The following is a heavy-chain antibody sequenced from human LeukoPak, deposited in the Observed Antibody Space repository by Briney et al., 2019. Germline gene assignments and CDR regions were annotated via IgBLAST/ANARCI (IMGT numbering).Heavy chain of an antibody. CDR2: IYTSGST. Sequence: SETLSLTCTVSGGSISGSNYYWNWIRQPAGKGLEWIGRIYTSGSTNYNPSLKSRVTISVDTSKNQFSLKLSSVTAADTAVYYCARGYSSGWYEEGWFDPWGQGTLVTVSS. CDR3: ARGYSSGWYEEGWFDP. J-gene: IGHJ5*02. CDR1: GGSISGSNYY. D-gene: IGHD6-19*01. V-gene: IGHV4-61*02.